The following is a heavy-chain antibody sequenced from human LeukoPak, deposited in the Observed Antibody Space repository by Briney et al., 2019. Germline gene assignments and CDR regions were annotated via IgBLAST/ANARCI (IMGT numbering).Heavy chain of an antibody. D-gene: IGHD2-2*01. CDR1: GGSISSGGYY. CDR3: ARSYCSSTSCYRKLRDQTNWFDP. V-gene: IGHV4-31*03. J-gene: IGHJ5*02. CDR2: IYYSGST. Sequence: NPSETLSLTCTVSGGSISSGGYYWSWIRQHPGKGLEWIGYIYYSGSTYYNPSLKSRVTISVDTSKNQFSLKLSSVTAADTAVYYCARSYCSSTSCYRKLRDQTNWFDPWGQGTLVTVSS.